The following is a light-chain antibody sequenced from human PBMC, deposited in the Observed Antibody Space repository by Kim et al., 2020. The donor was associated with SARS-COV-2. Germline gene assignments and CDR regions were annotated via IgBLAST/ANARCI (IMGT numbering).Light chain of an antibody. CDR1: QSISTY. Sequence: DIQMTQSPSSLSASVGDRVTITCRASQSISTYLNWYQQKAGKAPKVVISAASSLQSGVPSTFSGSGSGTHFTLTISSLQLEDFATYYCQQSYSPPYTFGQGTKLEI. V-gene: IGKV1-39*01. CDR3: QQSYSPPYT. J-gene: IGKJ2*01. CDR2: AAS.